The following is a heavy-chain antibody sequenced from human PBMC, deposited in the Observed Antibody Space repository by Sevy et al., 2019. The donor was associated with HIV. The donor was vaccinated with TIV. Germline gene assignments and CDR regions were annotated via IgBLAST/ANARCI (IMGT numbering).Heavy chain of an antibody. V-gene: IGHV4-59*01. D-gene: IGHD1-26*01. CDR1: GGSMSNFY. CDR3: ARGDHFYTTNFDY. J-gene: IGHJ4*02. Sequence: SETLSLTCTVSGGSMSNFYWNWIRQPPGKGLEWIGYIYHSGTTNYNPSLKNRVTISVDTSENQLSLSLNSVTAADTAVYYCARGDHFYTTNFDYWSQGTLVTVSS. CDR2: IYHSGTT.